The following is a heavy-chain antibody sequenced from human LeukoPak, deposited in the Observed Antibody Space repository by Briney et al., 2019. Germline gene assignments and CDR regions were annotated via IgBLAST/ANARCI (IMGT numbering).Heavy chain of an antibody. CDR1: GGSISSYY. CDR3: ARASRYSGYDWGGMDAFDI. CDR2: IYTSGST. D-gene: IGHD5-12*01. Sequence: PSETLSLTCTVSGGSISSYYWSWIRQPAGKGLEWIGRIYTSGSTNYNPSPKSRVTMSVDTSKNQFSLKLSSVTAADTAVYYCARASRYSGYDWGGMDAFDIWGQGIMVTVSS. V-gene: IGHV4-4*07. J-gene: IGHJ3*02.